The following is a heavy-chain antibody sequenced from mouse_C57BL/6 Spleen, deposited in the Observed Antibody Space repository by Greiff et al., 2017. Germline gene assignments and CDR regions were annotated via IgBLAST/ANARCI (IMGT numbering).Heavy chain of an antibody. CDR2: IDPDTGGT. CDR1: GYTFTDYE. CDR3: TRWVSTTVVAADYFDY. J-gene: IGHJ2*01. D-gene: IGHD1-1*01. Sequence: QVQLQQSGAELVRPGASVTLSCKASGYTFTDYEMHWVKQTPVHGLEWIGAIDPDTGGTTYNQTFKGKAILTADTSSSTAYMALRSLTSGESAVYYCTRWVSTTVVAADYFDYWGQGTTLTVSS. V-gene: IGHV1-15*01.